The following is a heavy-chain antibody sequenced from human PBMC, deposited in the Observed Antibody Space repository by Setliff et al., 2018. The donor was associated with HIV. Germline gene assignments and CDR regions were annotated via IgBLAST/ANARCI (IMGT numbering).Heavy chain of an antibody. CDR2: ISPHNGDT. CDR3: ARDWSMTSRESNWFDP. Sequence: ASVKVSCKASGYTFTGYFIHWVRQAPGQGLEWMGWISPHNGDTTIPQRFQGRVTMTRDASINTAYMELSSLTSDDTAVYYCARDWSMTSRESNWFDPWGQGTLVTVSS. J-gene: IGHJ5*02. D-gene: IGHD6-6*01. V-gene: IGHV1-2*02. CDR1: GYTFTGYF.